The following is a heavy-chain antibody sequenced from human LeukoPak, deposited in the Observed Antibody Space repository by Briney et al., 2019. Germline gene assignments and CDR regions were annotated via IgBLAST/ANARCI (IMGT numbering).Heavy chain of an antibody. CDR1: GGSISSSSYY. CDR3: ARNYYGSGSYYKAGDFDY. D-gene: IGHD3-10*01. J-gene: IGHJ4*02. Sequence: SETLSLTCTVSGGSISSSSYYWGWLRQPPGKGLEWIGSIYYSGSTYYNPSLKSRVTISVDTSKNQFSLKLSSVTAADTAVYYCARNYYGSGSYYKAGDFDYWGQGTLVTVSS. CDR2: IYYSGST. V-gene: IGHV4-39*01.